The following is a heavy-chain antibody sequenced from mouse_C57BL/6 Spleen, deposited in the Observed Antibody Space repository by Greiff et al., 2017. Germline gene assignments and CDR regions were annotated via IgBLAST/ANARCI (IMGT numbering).Heavy chain of an antibody. CDR1: GFTFSDYG. V-gene: IGHV5-15*04. CDR2: ISNLAYSI. D-gene: IGHD1-1*01. J-gene: IGHJ4*01. Sequence: EVKLVESGGGLVQPGGSLKLSCAASGFTFSDYGMAWVRQAPRKGPEWVAFISNLAYSIYYADTVTGRFTISRENAKNTLYLEMSSLRSEDTAMYYCAKITTVVGGYAMDYWGQGTSVTVSS. CDR3: AKITTVVGGYAMDY.